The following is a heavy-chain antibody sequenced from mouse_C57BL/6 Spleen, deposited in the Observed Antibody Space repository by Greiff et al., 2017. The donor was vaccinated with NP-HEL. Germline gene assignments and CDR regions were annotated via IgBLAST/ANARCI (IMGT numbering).Heavy chain of an antibody. CDR3: ARRWDGWYFDV. D-gene: IGHD4-1*01. J-gene: IGHJ1*03. CDR1: GYSFTDYN. V-gene: IGHV1-39*01. Sequence: EVQLQQSGPELVKPGASVKISCKASGYSFTDYNMNWVKQSNGQSLEWIGVINPNYGTTSYNQKFKGKATLTVDQSSSTAYMQIKSLTSEDSAVDYCARRWDGWYFDVWGTGTTVTVSS. CDR2: INPNYGTT.